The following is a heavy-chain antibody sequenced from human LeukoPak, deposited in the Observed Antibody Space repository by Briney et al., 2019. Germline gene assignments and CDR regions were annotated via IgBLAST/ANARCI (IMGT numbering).Heavy chain of an antibody. Sequence: SKTLSLTCAVYGGSFSGYYWSWIRQPPGKGLEWIGEINHSGSTNYNPSLKSRVTISVDTSKNQFSLKLSSVAAADTAVYYCARGVRGSGWYGSLFGYWGQGTLVTVSS. J-gene: IGHJ4*02. CDR2: INHSGST. CDR3: ARGVRGSGWYGSLFGY. V-gene: IGHV4-34*01. CDR1: GGSFSGYY. D-gene: IGHD6-19*01.